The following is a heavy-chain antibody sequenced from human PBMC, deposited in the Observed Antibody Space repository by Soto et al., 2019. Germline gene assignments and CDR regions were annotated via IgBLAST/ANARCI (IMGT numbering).Heavy chain of an antibody. V-gene: IGHV3-21*01. CDR1: GFTFSSYS. D-gene: IGHD6-13*01. J-gene: IGHJ6*02. CDR3: AISSSWSMDV. CDR2: ISSSSSYI. Sequence: PGGSLRLSCAASGFTFSSYSMNWVRQAPGKGLEWGSSISSSSSYIYYADSVKGRFTISRDNAKDSLYLQMNSLRAEDTAVYYCAISSSWSMDVWGQGTTVTVYS.